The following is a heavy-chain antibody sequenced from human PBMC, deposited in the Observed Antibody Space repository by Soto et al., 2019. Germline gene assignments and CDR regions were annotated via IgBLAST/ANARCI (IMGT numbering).Heavy chain of an antibody. D-gene: IGHD6-13*01. CDR1: GFTFSSYW. J-gene: IGHJ4*02. V-gene: IGHV3-74*01. CDR3: ARVYVAAAGTTDY. CDR2: INSDGSST. Sequence: EVQLVESGGGLVQPGGSLRLSCAASGFTFSSYWMHWVRQAPGKGLVWVSRINSDGSSTNEADSVKGRFTISRDNAKNTLYLQMNSLRAEDTAVYYCARVYVAAAGTTDYWGQGTLVTVSS.